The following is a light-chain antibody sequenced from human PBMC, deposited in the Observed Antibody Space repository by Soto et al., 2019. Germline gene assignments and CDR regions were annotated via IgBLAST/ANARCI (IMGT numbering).Light chain of an antibody. CDR2: LNSDGSH. J-gene: IGLJ2*01. Sequence: QSVLTQSPSASASLGASVKLTCTLSSGHSNYAIAWHQQQSEKGPRYLMKLNSDGSHSKGDGIPDRFSGSSSGAERYLTISSLQSEEEADYYCQTGGSGIGVFGGGTQLTVL. CDR3: QTGGSGIGV. CDR1: SGHSNYA. V-gene: IGLV4-69*01.